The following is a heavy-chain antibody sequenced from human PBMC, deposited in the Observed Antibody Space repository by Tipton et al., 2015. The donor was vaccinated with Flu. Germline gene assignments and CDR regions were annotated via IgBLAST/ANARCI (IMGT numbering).Heavy chain of an antibody. CDR1: GYSFTSYW. J-gene: IGHJ4*02. D-gene: IGHD1-26*01. Sequence: QLVQSGAEVKKPGESLKISCKGSGYSFTSYWIGWVRQMPGKGLEWMGHSYTGDSDTRYSPSFQGQVTISADKSISTAYLQWSSLKASDTAMYYCASYAVRVGATGYFDYWGQGTLVTVSS. V-gene: IGHV5-51*03. CDR3: ASYAVRVGATGYFDY. CDR2: SYTGDSDT.